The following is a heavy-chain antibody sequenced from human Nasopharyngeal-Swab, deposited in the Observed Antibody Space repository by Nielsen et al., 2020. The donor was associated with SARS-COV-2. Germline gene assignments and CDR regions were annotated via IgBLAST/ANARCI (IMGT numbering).Heavy chain of an antibody. V-gene: IGHV4-34*01. Sequence: SETLSLTCAVYGGSFSGYYWSWIRQPPGKGLEWIGEINHSGSTNYNPSLKSRVTISVDTSKNQFSLKLSSVTAADTAVYYCARGREVRGVIITPYGMDVWGQGTTVTVSS. CDR2: INHSGST. J-gene: IGHJ6*02. CDR1: GGSFSGYY. CDR3: ARGREVRGVIITPYGMDV. D-gene: IGHD3-10*01.